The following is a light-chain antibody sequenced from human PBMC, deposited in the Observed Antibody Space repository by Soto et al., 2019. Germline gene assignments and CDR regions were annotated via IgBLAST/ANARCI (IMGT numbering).Light chain of an antibody. CDR2: EVS. CDR1: SRDVGGYNY. V-gene: IGLV2-14*01. Sequence: QSALTQPASVSGSPGQSITISCTGTSRDVGGYNYVSWHQQHPGKAPKVVITEVSNRPSGVSNRFSASKSGNTASLTISELQAEDEADYYCSSYADSTTDVVFGGGTKVTVL. CDR3: SSYADSTTDVV. J-gene: IGLJ2*01.